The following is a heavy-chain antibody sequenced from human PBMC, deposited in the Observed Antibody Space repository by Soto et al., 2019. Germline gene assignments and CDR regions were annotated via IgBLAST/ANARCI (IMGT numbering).Heavy chain of an antibody. D-gene: IGHD2-2*01. CDR1: GGSISSGGYS. CDR2: MYHRGST. J-gene: IGHJ4*02. V-gene: IGHV4-30-2*01. Sequence: QLQLQESGSGLVKPSQTLSLTCAVSGGSISSGGYSWSWIRQPPGKGLEWIGYMYHRGSTYYNPSLKSRVTISIDRSKSQFTLKLSSVTAADTAVYYCASVPDYWGQGILVTVSS. CDR3: ASVPDY.